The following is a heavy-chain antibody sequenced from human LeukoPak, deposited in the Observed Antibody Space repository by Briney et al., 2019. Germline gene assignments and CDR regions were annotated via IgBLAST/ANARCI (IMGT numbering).Heavy chain of an antibody. CDR3: ATPLYSYGQDYYYYGMDV. Sequence: ASVKVSCKASGYTFTGYYMHWVRQAPGQGLEWMGWINPNSGGTNYAQKFQGRVTMTRDTSTSTVYMELSSLRSEDTAVYYCATPLYSYGQDYYYYGMDVWGQGTTVTVSS. J-gene: IGHJ6*02. V-gene: IGHV1-2*02. D-gene: IGHD5-18*01. CDR2: INPNSGGT. CDR1: GYTFTGYY.